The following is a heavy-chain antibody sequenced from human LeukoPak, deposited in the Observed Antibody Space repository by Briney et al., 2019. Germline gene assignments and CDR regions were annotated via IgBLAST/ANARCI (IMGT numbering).Heavy chain of an antibody. J-gene: IGHJ6*03. Sequence: SETLSLTCAVSGGSISSSNWWSWVGQPPGKGLGGIGEIYHNGSTNYNPSLKSRVTISVDKSKNQFSLKLSSVTAADTAVYYCASRQAGYYYYYYMDVWGKGTTVTVSS. CDR1: GGSISSSNW. D-gene: IGHD6-13*01. V-gene: IGHV4-4*02. CDR3: ASRQAGYYYYYYMDV. CDR2: IYHNGST.